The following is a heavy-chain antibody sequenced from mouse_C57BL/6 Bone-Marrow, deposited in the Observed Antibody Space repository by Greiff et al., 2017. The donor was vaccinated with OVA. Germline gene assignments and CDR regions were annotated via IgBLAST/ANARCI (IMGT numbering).Heavy chain of an antibody. CDR2: INPNTGGT. V-gene: IGHV1-26*01. Sequence: EVQLQQSGPELVKPGASVKISCKASGYTFTDYYMNWVKQSHGTSLEWIGDINPNTGGTSYNQKFKGKATLTVDKSSSTAYMELRSLTSEDSAVYYWARYGDYRPYHWYFDVWGRGKTVSVSS. D-gene: IGHD2-13*01. CDR3: ARYGDYRPYHWYFDV. CDR1: GYTFTDYY. J-gene: IGHJ1*03.